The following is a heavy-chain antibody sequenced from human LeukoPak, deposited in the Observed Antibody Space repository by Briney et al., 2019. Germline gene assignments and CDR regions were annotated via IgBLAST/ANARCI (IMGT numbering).Heavy chain of an antibody. V-gene: IGHV3-21*01. CDR1: GFTFSSYS. J-gene: IGHJ4*02. CDR2: ISSSSSYI. Sequence: GGTLRLSCAASGFTFSSYSMNWVRQAPGKGLEWVSSISSSSSYIYYADSVKGRFTISRDNAKNSLYLQMNSLRAEDTAVYYCASPYSSRWYELCYWGQGTLVTVSS. CDR3: ASPYSSRWYELCY. D-gene: IGHD6-13*01.